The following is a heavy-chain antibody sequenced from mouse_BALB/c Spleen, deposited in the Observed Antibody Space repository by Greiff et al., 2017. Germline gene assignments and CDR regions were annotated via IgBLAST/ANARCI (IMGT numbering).Heavy chain of an antibody. CDR3: TKTTVVASDY. CDR2: IDPETGGT. V-gene: IGHV1-15*01. D-gene: IGHD1-1*01. Sequence: QVQLQQSGAELVRPGASVTLSCKASGYTFTDYEMHWVKQTPVHGLEWIGAIDPETGGTAYNQKFKGKATLTADKSSSTAYMELRSLTSEDSAVYYCTKTTVVASDYWGQGTTLTVSS. J-gene: IGHJ2*01. CDR1: GYTFTDYE.